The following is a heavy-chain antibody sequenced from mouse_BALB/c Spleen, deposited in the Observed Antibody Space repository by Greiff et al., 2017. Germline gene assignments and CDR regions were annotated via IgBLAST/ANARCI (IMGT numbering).Heavy chain of an antibody. CDR3: ARYKNYRYEGYYAMDY. Sequence: VQLKESGPSLVKPSQTLSLTCSVTGDSITSGYWNWIRKFPGNKLEYMGYISYSGSTYYNPSLKSRISITRDTSTNQYYLQLNSVTTEDTATYYCARYKNYRYEGYYAMDYWGQGTSVTVSS. J-gene: IGHJ4*01. V-gene: IGHV3-8*02. D-gene: IGHD2-14*01. CDR2: ISYSGST. CDR1: GDSITSGY.